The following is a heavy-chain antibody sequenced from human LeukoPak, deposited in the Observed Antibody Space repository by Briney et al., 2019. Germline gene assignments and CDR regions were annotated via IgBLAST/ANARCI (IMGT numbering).Heavy chain of an antibody. J-gene: IGHJ4*02. D-gene: IGHD2-2*01. CDR3: AKDKEPLVVPAAIPSTLGY. CDR2: ISYDGSNK. V-gene: IGHV3-30*18. Sequence: GGSLRLSCAASGFTFSSYGTHWVRQAPGKGLEWVAVISYDGSNKYYTDSVKGRFTISRDNSKNTLYLQMNSLRAEDTAVYYCAKDKEPLVVPAAIPSTLGYWGQGTLVTVSS. CDR1: GFTFSSYG.